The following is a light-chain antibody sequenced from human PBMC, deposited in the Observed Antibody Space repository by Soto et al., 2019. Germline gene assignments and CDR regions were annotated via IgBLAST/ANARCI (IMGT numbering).Light chain of an antibody. J-gene: IGKJ4*01. CDR1: QSVSSY. V-gene: IGKV3-11*01. CDR2: DAS. Sequence: EVVLTHSPATLSLSPCERATLSFRASQSVSSYLAWYQQKPGQAPRLLIYDASNRATGIPARFSGSGSGTDFTLTISSLEPEDFAVYYCQQRSNFLTFGGGTKVDNK. CDR3: QQRSNFLT.